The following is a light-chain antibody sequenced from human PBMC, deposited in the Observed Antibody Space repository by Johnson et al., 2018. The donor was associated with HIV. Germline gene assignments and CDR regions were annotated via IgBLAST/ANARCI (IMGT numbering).Light chain of an antibody. V-gene: IGLV1-51*02. CDR3: GTWDSSLSVLYV. CDR2: ENN. Sequence: QAVLTQPPSVSAAPGQKVTISCSGSSSNIGSNYVSWYQQLPGTAPKLLIYENNKRPSGIPDRFSGSKSGTSATLGITGLQTGDEADYYCGTWDSSLSVLYVFGTGTKVTV. CDR1: SSNIGSNY. J-gene: IGLJ1*01.